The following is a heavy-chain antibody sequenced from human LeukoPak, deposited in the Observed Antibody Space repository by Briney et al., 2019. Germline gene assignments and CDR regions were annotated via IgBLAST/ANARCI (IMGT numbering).Heavy chain of an antibody. Sequence: SETLSLTCTVSGGSISSYYWGWIRQPPGKGLEWIGYIYTSGSTNYNPSLKSRVTMSVDTSKNQFSLKLSSVTAADTAVYYCAREWLLGGFDYWGQGTLVTVSS. CDR2: IYTSGST. V-gene: IGHV4-4*08. J-gene: IGHJ4*02. CDR1: GGSISSYY. D-gene: IGHD3-22*01. CDR3: AREWLLGGFDY.